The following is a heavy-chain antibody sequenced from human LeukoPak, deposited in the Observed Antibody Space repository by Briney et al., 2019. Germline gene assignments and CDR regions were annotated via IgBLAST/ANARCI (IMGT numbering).Heavy chain of an antibody. Sequence: GESLEISCNGSGYRFPSYWIAWVRQMPGKGLEWMGIISPGDSDTRYSPSFEGQVTISADKSINTAYLQWSSLKASDTAMYYCARLPHYASIFDYWGQGTLVTVSS. J-gene: IGHJ4*02. CDR2: ISPGDSDT. CDR3: ARLPHYASIFDY. D-gene: IGHD2-2*01. V-gene: IGHV5-51*01. CDR1: GYRFPSYW.